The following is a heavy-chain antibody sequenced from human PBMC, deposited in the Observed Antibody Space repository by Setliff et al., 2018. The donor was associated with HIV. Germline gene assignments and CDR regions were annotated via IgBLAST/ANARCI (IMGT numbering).Heavy chain of an antibody. CDR1: GDSISSYY. V-gene: IGHV4-4*08. J-gene: IGHJ1*01. CDR3: ARHYGAVKSVVTVVAKYFPH. CDR2: IYTSGIT. Sequence: PSETLSLTCTVSGDSISSYYWSWIRQPPGKGLEWIGYIYTSGITDYNPSLKSRVTISVDTSKNQFSLKLTSVTAADTAMYYCARHYGAVKSVVTVVAKYFPHWGQGTLVTVSS. D-gene: IGHD2-21*02.